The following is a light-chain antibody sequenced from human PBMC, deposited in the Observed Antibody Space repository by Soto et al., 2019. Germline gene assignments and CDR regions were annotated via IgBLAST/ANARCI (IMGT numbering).Light chain of an antibody. CDR3: AVWDDSLDGVV. CDR2: NNS. Sequence: QPVLTQPPSASGTPGQKVTISCSGSRSNIGRNTVNWYQQLPGTAPKLLIYNNSQRPSGVPDRFSGSKSGTSASLAISGLQSEDETDYYCAVWDDSLDGVVFGGGTKLTVL. CDR1: RSNIGRNT. J-gene: IGLJ3*02. V-gene: IGLV1-44*01.